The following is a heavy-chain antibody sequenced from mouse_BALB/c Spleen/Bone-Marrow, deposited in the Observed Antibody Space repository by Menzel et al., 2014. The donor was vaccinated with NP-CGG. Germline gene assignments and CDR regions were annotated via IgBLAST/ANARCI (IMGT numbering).Heavy chain of an antibody. CDR3: ARDRNYDINWYFDV. V-gene: IGHV7-3*02. CDR1: GFTFTDYH. D-gene: IGHD1-1*01. CDR2: IRNKANGYTT. Sequence: EVQLVESGGGLVQPGGSLRLSCATSGFTFTDYHMSWVRQPPGKALEWLGFIRNKANGYTTEYSASVKGRFTISRDNSQSILYLQMNILRTEDSATYYCARDRNYDINWYFDVWGAGTTVTASS. J-gene: IGHJ1*01.